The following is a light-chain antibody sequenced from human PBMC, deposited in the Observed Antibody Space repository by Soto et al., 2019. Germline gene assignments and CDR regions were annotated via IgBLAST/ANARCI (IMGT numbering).Light chain of an antibody. CDR1: QSVTASL. J-gene: IGKJ2*01. V-gene: IGKV3-20*01. CDR3: QQFSDTPYT. CDR2: GVS. Sequence: EIVLTQSPGVVSLSPGQRATLSCRASQSVTASLLAWYQQKPGQAPRLLIYGVSTRAPGVPDRFSGSGSGTYFTPTISRLEPEYFAVYHCQQFSDTPYTFGQGTKVEI.